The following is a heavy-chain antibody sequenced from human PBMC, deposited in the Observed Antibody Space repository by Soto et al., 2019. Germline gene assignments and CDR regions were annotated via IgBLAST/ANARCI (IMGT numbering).Heavy chain of an antibody. J-gene: IGHJ6*02. V-gene: IGHV3-30-3*01. D-gene: IGHD3-22*01. Sequence: PVGSLRLSCAASGFTFSSYAMHWVRQAPGKGLEWVAVISYDGSNKYYADSVKGRFTISRDNSKNTLYLQMNSLRAEDTAVYYRARDQPKNYDSSGYYYWFLGAAYYYGMDVWGQGTTVTVSS. CDR1: GFTFSSYA. CDR3: ARDQPKNYDSSGYYYWFLGAAYYYGMDV. CDR2: ISYDGSNK.